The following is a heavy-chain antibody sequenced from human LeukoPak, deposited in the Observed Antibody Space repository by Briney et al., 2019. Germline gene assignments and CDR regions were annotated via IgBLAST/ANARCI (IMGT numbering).Heavy chain of an antibody. V-gene: IGHV4-39*01. CDR1: GGSISSSSYY. Sequence: SETLSLTCTVSGGSISSSSYYWGWIRQPPGKGLEWIGSIYYSGSTYYNPSLKSRVTISVDTSKNQFSLKLSSVTAADTAVYYCARINYYDSSELYWDQGTLVTVSS. CDR2: IYYSGST. CDR3: ARINYYDSSELY. D-gene: IGHD3-22*01. J-gene: IGHJ4*02.